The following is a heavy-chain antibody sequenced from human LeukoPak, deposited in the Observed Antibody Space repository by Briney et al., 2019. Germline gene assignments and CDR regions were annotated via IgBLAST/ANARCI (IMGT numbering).Heavy chain of an antibody. Sequence: GASVKVSCKASGYTFTSYAMHWVRQAPGQRLEWMGWINAGNGNTKYSQKFQGRVTITRGTSASTAYMELSSLRSEDTAVYYCATHHPEGGSGYSDQSPFDYWGQGTLVTVSS. J-gene: IGHJ4*02. CDR1: GYTFTSYA. CDR2: INAGNGNT. D-gene: IGHD3-22*01. CDR3: ATHHPEGGSGYSDQSPFDY. V-gene: IGHV1-3*01.